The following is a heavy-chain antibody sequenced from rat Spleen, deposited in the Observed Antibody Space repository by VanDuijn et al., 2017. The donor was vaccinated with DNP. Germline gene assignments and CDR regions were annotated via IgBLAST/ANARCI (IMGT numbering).Heavy chain of an antibody. CDR3: ATSPGPNWFAY. J-gene: IGHJ3*01. CDR1: GFTFSDYA. D-gene: IGHD1-4*01. CDR2: IIYDGGST. Sequence: EVQLVESGGGLVQPGRSLKLSCAASGFTFSDYAMAWVRQSPKKGLEWVATIIYDGGSTYYGDSVKGRFTISRDNTNHTLYLQMDSLRSEDTATYYCATSPGPNWFAYWGQGTLVTVSS. V-gene: IGHV5-7*01.